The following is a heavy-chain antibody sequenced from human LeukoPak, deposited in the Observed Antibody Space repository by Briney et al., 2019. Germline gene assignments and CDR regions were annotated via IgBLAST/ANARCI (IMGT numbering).Heavy chain of an antibody. CDR3: AREESGGYFDY. CDR2: INPTGTGT. Sequence: ASVKVSCKASGYTFSNYYMHWVRQAPGQGLEWMGLINPTGTGTNYALKFRGRVTLTRDTSTTTVYMELSSLRSEDSAVYYCAREESGGYFDYWGQGTLVNVSS. V-gene: IGHV1-46*01. CDR1: GYTFSNYY. D-gene: IGHD2-8*02. J-gene: IGHJ4*02.